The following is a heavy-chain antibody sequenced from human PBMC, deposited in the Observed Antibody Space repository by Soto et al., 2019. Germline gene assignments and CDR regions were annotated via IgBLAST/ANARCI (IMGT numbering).Heavy chain of an antibody. CDR3: ARERCSGGSCYHAPDSYYYYYYMDV. CDR1: GFTFSSYS. J-gene: IGHJ6*03. D-gene: IGHD2-15*01. CDR2: ISSSSSTI. Sequence: AGGSLRLSCAASGFTFSSYSMNWVRQAPGKGLEWVSYISSSSSTIYYADSVKGRFTISRDNAKNSLYLQMNSLRAEDTAVYYCARERCSGGSCYHAPDSYYYYYYMDVWGKGTTVTVSS. V-gene: IGHV3-48*01.